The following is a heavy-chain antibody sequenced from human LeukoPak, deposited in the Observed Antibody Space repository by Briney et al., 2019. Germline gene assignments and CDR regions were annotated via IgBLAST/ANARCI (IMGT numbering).Heavy chain of an antibody. D-gene: IGHD3-16*01. Sequence: ASVKVSCKASGYTFTGKYLHWVRQAPGQGLEWMGWINPNSGGTNYAQKFQGRVTMTGDTSISTAYMEVSRLISDDTAVYYCARGGSASFDYWGQGTLVTVSS. CDR3: ARGGSASFDY. CDR1: GYTFTGKY. J-gene: IGHJ4*02. CDR2: INPNSGGT. V-gene: IGHV1-2*02.